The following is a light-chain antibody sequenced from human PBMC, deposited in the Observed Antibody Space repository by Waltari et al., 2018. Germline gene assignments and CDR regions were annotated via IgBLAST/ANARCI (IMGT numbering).Light chain of an antibody. CDR1: QHLNIY. J-gene: IGKJ4*01. V-gene: IGKV3-11*01. Sequence: DIVLTQSPATLSLSPGDRATLSCRASQHLNIYLAWYQQKPGQAPRLLIYDASNRATGVPARFSGSGSGTDFTLTISSLEPEDFAVYYCQQRTKWVTFGGGTTLDIK. CDR3: QQRTKWVT. CDR2: DAS.